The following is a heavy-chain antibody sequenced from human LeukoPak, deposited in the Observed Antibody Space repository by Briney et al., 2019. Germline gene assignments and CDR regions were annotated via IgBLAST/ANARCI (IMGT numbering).Heavy chain of an antibody. Sequence: PGGSLRLSCAASGFTFSSYAMSWVRQAPGKGLEWVSVISGSGADTYYGDSVKGRFTISRDNSKNTLYLQMNSLRAEDTAVYYCAKDSGSYYTRGDFDYWGQGTLVTVSS. CDR2: ISGSGADT. CDR3: AKDSGSYYTRGDFDY. V-gene: IGHV3-23*01. CDR1: GFTFSSYA. J-gene: IGHJ4*02. D-gene: IGHD3-10*01.